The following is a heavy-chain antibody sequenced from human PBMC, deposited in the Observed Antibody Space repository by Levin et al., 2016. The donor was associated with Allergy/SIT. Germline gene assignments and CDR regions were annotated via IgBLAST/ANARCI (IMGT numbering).Heavy chain of an antibody. CDR1: GYTFTGYY. CDR2: INPNSGGT. J-gene: IGHJ4*02. CDR3: ARLGLSVATIKGEDYFDY. Sequence: ASVKVSCKASGYTFTGYYMHWVRQAPGQGLEWMGWINPNSGGTNYAQKFQGRVTMTRDTSISTAYMELSRLRSDDTAVYYCARLGLSVATIKGEDYFDYWGQGTLVTVSS. D-gene: IGHD5-12*01. V-gene: IGHV1-2*02.